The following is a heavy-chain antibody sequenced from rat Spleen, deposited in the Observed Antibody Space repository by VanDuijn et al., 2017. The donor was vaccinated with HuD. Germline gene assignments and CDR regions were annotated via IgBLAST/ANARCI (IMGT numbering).Heavy chain of an antibody. CDR3: ARRHYGYTDYFDC. J-gene: IGHJ2*01. Sequence: EVQLVESDGGLVQPGRSLKLSCAASGFIFSDHFMAWVRQAPTMGLEWVATISYEGSDTYYRDSVKGRFTLSRDNAKSTLSLQMDSLRSEDTATYYCARRHYGYTDYFDCWGQGVMVTVSS. CDR2: ISYEGSDT. D-gene: IGHD1-9*01. CDR1: GFIFSDHF. V-gene: IGHV5-29*01.